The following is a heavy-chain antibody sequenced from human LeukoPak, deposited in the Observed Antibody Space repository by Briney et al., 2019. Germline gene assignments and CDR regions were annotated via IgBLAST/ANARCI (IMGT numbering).Heavy chain of an antibody. Sequence: GASVKVSCKASGYTFTSYGISWVRQAPGQGLEWMGWISAYNGNTNYAQKLQGRVTMTTDTSTSTASMELRSLRSDDTAVYYCARVRIAAAGKEGCFDYWGQGTLVTVSS. CDR2: ISAYNGNT. CDR3: ARVRIAAAGKEGCFDY. D-gene: IGHD6-13*01. J-gene: IGHJ4*02. CDR1: GYTFTSYG. V-gene: IGHV1-18*01.